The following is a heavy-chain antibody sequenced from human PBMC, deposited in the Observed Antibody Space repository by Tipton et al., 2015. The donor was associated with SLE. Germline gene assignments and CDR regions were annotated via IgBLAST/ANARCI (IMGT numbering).Heavy chain of an antibody. CDR1: GYTFTSYG. CDR3: ARSSGAAAGTGFDY. J-gene: IGHJ4*02. Sequence: QSEAEVKKPGASVKVSCKASGYTFTSYGISWVRQAPGQGLEWMGWISAYNGNTNYAQKFQGRVTMTRDTSISTAYMELSRLRSDDTAVYYCARSSGAAAGTGFDYWGQGTLVTVSS. V-gene: IGHV1-18*01. CDR2: ISAYNGNT. D-gene: IGHD6-13*01.